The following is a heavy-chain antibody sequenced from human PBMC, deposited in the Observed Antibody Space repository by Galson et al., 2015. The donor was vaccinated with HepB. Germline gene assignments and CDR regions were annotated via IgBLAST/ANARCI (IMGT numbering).Heavy chain of an antibody. V-gene: IGHV3-15*01. J-gene: IGHJ4*02. CDR1: GFTFSNAW. D-gene: IGHD3-3*01. CDR3: TTDGYYDFWSGSLGY. Sequence: SLRLSCAASGFTFSNAWMSWVRQAPGKGLEWVGRIKSKTDGGTTDYAAPVKGRFTISRDDSKNTLYLQMNSLKIEDTAVYYCTTDGYYDFWSGSLGYWGQGTLVTVSS. CDR2: IKSKTDGGTT.